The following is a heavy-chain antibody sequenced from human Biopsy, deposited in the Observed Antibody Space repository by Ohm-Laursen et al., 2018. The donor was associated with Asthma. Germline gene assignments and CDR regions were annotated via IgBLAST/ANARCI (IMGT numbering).Heavy chain of an antibody. Sequence: TLSLTCTVSGGAIDSGAYYWSWIRQLPGKGLEWIGYIYYSGSTYYNPSLKSRVTISVDTSQNQFSLNLNSVTAADTAVYYCARLADCSGGACYSYGWFDPWGQGTRVTVSS. D-gene: IGHD2-15*01. CDR1: GGAIDSGAYY. J-gene: IGHJ5*02. CDR2: IYYSGST. V-gene: IGHV4-31*03. CDR3: ARLADCSGGACYSYGWFDP.